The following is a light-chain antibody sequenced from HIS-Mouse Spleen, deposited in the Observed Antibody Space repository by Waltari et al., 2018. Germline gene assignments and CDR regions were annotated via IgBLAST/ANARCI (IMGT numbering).Light chain of an antibody. V-gene: IGLV1-47*01. CDR2: RNN. CDR1: SPNTRLNY. Sequence: QSVLTQPPSASGTPGQRVTISCSGSSPNTRLNYVSWYQQLPGPAPKPLIYRNNQRPSGVPDRFSGSKSGTSASLAISGLRSEDEADYYCAAWDDSLSGHVVFGGGTKLTVL. CDR3: AAWDDSLSGHVV. J-gene: IGLJ2*01.